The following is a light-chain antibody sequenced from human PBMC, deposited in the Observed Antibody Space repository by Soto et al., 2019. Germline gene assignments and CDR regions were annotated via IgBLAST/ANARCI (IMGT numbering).Light chain of an antibody. CDR2: DND. CDR3: GTWDRSLSVYV. CDR1: SSNIGKSF. Sequence: QSLLAHPPSLSAAPGQKVTISCSGSSSNIGKSFVSWYQQLPATVPKLLIYDNDQRPSGIPDRFSGSKSGTSATLVITGLQTGDEADYYCGTWDRSLSVYVFAFGTKVTVL. V-gene: IGLV1-51*01. J-gene: IGLJ1*01.